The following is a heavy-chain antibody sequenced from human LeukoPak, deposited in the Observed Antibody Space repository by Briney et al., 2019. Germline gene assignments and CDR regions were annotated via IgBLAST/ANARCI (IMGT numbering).Heavy chain of an antibody. J-gene: IGHJ4*02. D-gene: IGHD3-22*01. Sequence: ASVKVSCKASGYTFTGYYMHWVRQAPGQGLEWMGWINPNSGGTNYAQKFQGRVTMTRDTSISTAYMELSRLRSDDTAVYYCARRDYYDSSGYYKGPYYFDYWGQGTLVTVSS. CDR2: INPNSGGT. CDR1: GYTFTGYY. CDR3: ARRDYYDSSGYYKGPYYFDY. V-gene: IGHV1-2*02.